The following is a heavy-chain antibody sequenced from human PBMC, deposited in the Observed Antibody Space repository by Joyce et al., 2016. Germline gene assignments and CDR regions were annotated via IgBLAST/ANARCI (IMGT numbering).Heavy chain of an antibody. CDR2: INTDGGST. CDR3: VRGISARPGGPNWFDP. Sequence: EVQLVESGGGLVQPGGSLRLSCAASGFSFSGYWIHWVRQAPGKGVVWVSRINTDGGSTRFADSVKGRFTISRDNAKNTLYLQMNSLRAEDTAVYYCVRGISARPGGPNWFDPWGQGTLVTVSS. D-gene: IGHD6-6*01. CDR1: GFSFSGYW. V-gene: IGHV3-74*01. J-gene: IGHJ5*02.